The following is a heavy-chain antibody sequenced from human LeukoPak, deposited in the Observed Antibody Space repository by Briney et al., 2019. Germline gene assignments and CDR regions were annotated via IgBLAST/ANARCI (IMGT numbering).Heavy chain of an antibody. D-gene: IGHD2-15*01. CDR3: AWKYCSGGSCYSDY. Sequence: GESLKISCKGSGYSFTSYWIGWVRQMPGKGLEWMGIIYPGYSDTRYSPSFQGHVTISADKPISTAYLQWSSLKSSDTPMYYCAWKYCSGGSCYSDYWGQETLVSVSS. CDR2: IYPGYSDT. J-gene: IGHJ4*02. CDR1: GYSFTSYW. V-gene: IGHV5-51*04.